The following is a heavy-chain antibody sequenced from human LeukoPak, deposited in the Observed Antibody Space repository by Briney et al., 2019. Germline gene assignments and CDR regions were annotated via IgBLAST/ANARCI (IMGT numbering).Heavy chain of an antibody. CDR3: AKGAHSSSLPPRHSDY. Sequence: PGGSLRLSFAASGFTFSSYAMSWVRQAPGKGLEWVSAISGSGGSTYYADSVKGRFTISRDNSKNTLYLQMNSLRAEDTAVYYCAKGAHSSSLPPRHSDYWGQGTLVTVSS. CDR2: ISGSGGST. V-gene: IGHV3-23*01. D-gene: IGHD6-6*01. J-gene: IGHJ4*02. CDR1: GFTFSSYA.